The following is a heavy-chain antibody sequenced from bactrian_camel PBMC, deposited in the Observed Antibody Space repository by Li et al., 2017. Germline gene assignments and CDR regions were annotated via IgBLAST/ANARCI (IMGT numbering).Heavy chain of an antibody. CDR3: AADPPLIGAGYCYLDASYYGY. CDR1: GLPASTQY. J-gene: IGHJ4*01. V-gene: IGHV3S31*01. Sequence: VQLVESGGESVQAGGSLTLSCAASGLPASTQYMARFRQAPGRERQWVASIDPRDSGTYYASSVRGRFTISLDNAKNTLYLNMNSLKPEDTAMYYCAADPPLIGAGYCYLDASYYGYWGQGTQVTVS. CDR2: IDPRDSGT. D-gene: IGHD3*01.